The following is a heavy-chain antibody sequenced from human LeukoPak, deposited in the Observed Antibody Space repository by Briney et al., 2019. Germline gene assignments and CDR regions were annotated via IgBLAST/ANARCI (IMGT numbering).Heavy chain of an antibody. CDR3: ARHVTSGDA. CDR1: GYTFIGYY. V-gene: IGHV1-2*02. Sequence: AASVKLSCKASGYTFIGYYMHWVRQAPGQGLEWMGWINPNSSGTNYAQKFQGRVTMTRDTSINTAYMELSRLRSDDTAVYYCARHVTSGDAWGQGTLVTVSS. D-gene: IGHD2-8*02. J-gene: IGHJ5*02. CDR2: INPNSSGT.